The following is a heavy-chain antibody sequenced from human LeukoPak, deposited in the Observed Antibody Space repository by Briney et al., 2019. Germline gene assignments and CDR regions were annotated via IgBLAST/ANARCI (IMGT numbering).Heavy chain of an antibody. J-gene: IGHJ5*02. CDR3: AKGSSGYFADL. CDR2: TSNDGGAP. V-gene: IGHV3-23*01. CDR1: GFIFNNYG. Sequence: GALRLSCAGSGFIFNNYGLVLVRQASREGLGCVSATSNDGGAPPYAAFVEGRFTISRDNSKNTLFLQMSSLRAEDTALYYCAKGSSGYFADLWGQGTLVTVSS. D-gene: IGHD3-22*01.